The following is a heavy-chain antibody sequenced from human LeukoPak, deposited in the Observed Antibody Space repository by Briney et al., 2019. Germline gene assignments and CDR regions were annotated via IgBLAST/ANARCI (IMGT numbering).Heavy chain of an antibody. Sequence: GGSLRLSCAASGYTFGDYGMSWVRQVPGKGLALVSGINWNGDNTGSADSVKGRFTISRDNSKNTLYLQMNSLRAEDTAVYYCAKDGAYWWFDPWGQGTLVTVSS. J-gene: IGHJ5*02. CDR3: AKDGAYWWFDP. D-gene: IGHD2-21*01. V-gene: IGHV3-20*04. CDR2: INWNGDNT. CDR1: GYTFGDYG.